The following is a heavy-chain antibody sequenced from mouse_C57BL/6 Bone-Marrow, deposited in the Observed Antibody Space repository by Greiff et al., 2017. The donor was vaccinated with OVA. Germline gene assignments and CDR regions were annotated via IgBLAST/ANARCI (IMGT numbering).Heavy chain of an antibody. Sequence: QVQLQQSGPELVKPGASVKISCKASGYAFSSSWMNWVKQRPGKGLEWIGRIYPGDGDTNYNGKFKGKATLTADKSSSTAYMQLSSLTSGDAAVYFCARRALPGFAYWGQGTLVTVSA. D-gene: IGHD5-5*01. V-gene: IGHV1-82*01. CDR2: IYPGDGDT. CDR3: ARRALPGFAY. CDR1: GYAFSSSW. J-gene: IGHJ3*01.